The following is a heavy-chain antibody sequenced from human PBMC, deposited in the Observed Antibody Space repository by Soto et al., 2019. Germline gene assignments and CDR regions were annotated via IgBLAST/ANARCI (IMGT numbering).Heavy chain of an antibody. CDR3: ARVRQQLKKYYFDY. CDR2: INHSGST. Sequence: SETLSLTCGIYGGSFSGYYWSWIRQPPGKGLEWIGEINHSGSTNYNPSLKSRVTISVDTSKNQFSLKLSSVTAADTAVYYCARVRQQLKKYYFDYWGQGTLVTVS. J-gene: IGHJ4*02. V-gene: IGHV4-34*01. CDR1: GGSFSGYY. D-gene: IGHD6-13*01.